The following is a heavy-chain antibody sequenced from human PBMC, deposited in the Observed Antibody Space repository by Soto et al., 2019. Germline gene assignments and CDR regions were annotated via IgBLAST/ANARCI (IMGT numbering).Heavy chain of an antibody. CDR2: IKSKTDGGTT. CDR3: TTELGFCRGDSCNQLHYYYGMDV. D-gene: IGHD2-15*01. Sequence: DVQLVESGGGLVKPGESLRLSCAASGFTFSNPWMNWVRQAPGKGLEWVALIKSKTDGGTTDYAAPVKGRFAISRDESKNTLYLQMNSLKTEDTAVYYCTTELGFCRGDSCNQLHYYYGMDVWGQGTTVTVS. J-gene: IGHJ6*02. CDR1: GFTFSNPW. V-gene: IGHV3-15*07.